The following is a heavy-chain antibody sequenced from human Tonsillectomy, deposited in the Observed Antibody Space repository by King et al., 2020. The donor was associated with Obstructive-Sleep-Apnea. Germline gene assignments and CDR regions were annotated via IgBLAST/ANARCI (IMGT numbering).Heavy chain of an antibody. Sequence: QLQESGPGLVKPSQTLSLICTVSGDPITSGNYYWSWIRQSPGMGLEWIGYIYYTGSTYYNPSLKSRVTISADTSKNQFSLQLSSVTAADTAVYYCARVKTMGWSDPWGQGSLVTVSS. CDR2: IYYTGST. V-gene: IGHV4-30-4*01. J-gene: IGHJ5*02. CDR3: ARVKTMGWSDP. CDR1: GDPITSGNYY. D-gene: IGHD2-8*01.